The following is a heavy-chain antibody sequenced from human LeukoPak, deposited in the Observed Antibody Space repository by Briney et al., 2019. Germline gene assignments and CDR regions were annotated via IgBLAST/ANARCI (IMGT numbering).Heavy chain of an antibody. CDR3: ATTLGYYYDTSGPDAFDI. V-gene: IGHV1-2*02. J-gene: IGHJ3*02. CDR1: GGTFSSYA. D-gene: IGHD3-22*01. Sequence: ASVKVSCKASGGTFSSYAISWVRQAPGQGLEWMGWINPNSGGTNYAQKFQGRVTMTRDTSISTAYMELSRLRSDDTAVYYCATTLGYYYDTSGPDAFDIWGQGTMVTVSS. CDR2: INPNSGGT.